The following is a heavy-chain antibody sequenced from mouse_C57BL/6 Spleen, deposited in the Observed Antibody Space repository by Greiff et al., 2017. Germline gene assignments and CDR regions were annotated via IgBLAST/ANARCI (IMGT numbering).Heavy chain of an antibody. D-gene: IGHD2-1*01. CDR3: ARSYGNSLDY. CDR2: ISSGGSYT. CDR1: GFTFSSYG. J-gene: IGHJ2*01. V-gene: IGHV5-6*01. Sequence: EVQLVESGGDLVKPGGSLKLSCAASGFTFSSYGMSWVRQTPDKRLEWVATISSGGSYTYYPDSVKGRFTISRDNAKNTLYLQMSSLKSEDTAMYYCARSYGNSLDYWGQGTTLTVSS.